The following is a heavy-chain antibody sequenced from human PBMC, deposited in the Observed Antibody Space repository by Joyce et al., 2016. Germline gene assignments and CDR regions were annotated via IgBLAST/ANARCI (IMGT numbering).Heavy chain of an antibody. CDR2: IWYDGSSK. V-gene: IGHV3-33*01. Sequence: QGQMVESGGGVVQPGSSLRLSCEASGFTFMNHGIHWVRQAPGKGLEWLAVIWYDGSSKYYADSVQGRFTVSRDNSKNTLYLEMNTVRVEDTAVYYCARDFLASGGYRYFDNWGQGTLVAVSS. D-gene: IGHD3-16*02. CDR1: GFTFMNHG. CDR3: ARDFLASGGYRYFDN. J-gene: IGHJ4*02.